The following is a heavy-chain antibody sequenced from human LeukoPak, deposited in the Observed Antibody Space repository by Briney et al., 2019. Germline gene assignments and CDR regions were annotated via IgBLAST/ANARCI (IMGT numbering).Heavy chain of an antibody. CDR1: GGSISSYY. D-gene: IGHD6-19*01. CDR3: ARRLIAVAGPFDY. V-gene: IGHV4-59*08. J-gene: IGHJ4*02. Sequence: PSETLSLTCTVSGGSISSYYWSWIRQPPGKGLEWIGYIYYSGSTNYNPSLKSRVTISVDTSKNQFSLKLSSVTAADTAVYYCARRLIAVAGPFDYWGQGTLVTVSS. CDR2: IYYSGST.